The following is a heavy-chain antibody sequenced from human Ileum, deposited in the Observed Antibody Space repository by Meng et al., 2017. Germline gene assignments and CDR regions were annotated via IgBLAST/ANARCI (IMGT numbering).Heavy chain of an antibody. J-gene: IGHJ4*02. CDR2: VWYDGSEE. CDR3: VRDFLYLDY. Sequence: GESLKISCEASGFTFTSYGMHWVRQAPGKGLEWVAVVWYDGSEEHYADSVKGRFTISRDNSKNTLYLQMDSLRAEDTAAYYCVRDFLYLDYWGQGTLVTVSS. V-gene: IGHV3-33*01. CDR1: GFTFTSYG. D-gene: IGHD2/OR15-2a*01.